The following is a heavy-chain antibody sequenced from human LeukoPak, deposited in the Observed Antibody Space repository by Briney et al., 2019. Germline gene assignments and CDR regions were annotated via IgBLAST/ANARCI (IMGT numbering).Heavy chain of an antibody. Sequence: PGGSLRLSCAASGFTFDDYGMSWVRHAPGKGLEGGSGINWNGGSTVYADSVKGRFTISRDNGKNSLYLQMNSLRAEDTALYYCARVAGSGWLRNFYYWGQGTLVTVSS. CDR1: GFTFDDYG. J-gene: IGHJ4*02. D-gene: IGHD6-19*01. CDR2: INWNGGST. CDR3: ARVAGSGWLRNFYY. V-gene: IGHV3-20*04.